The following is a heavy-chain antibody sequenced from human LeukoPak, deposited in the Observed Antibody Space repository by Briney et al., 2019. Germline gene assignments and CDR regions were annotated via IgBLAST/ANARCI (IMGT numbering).Heavy chain of an antibody. Sequence: GGSLRLSCAASGFTFSSYWMSWVRQAPGKGLEWVANIKQDGSEKYYVDSVKGRFTISRDNAKNSLYLQMNSLRAEDTAVYYCAREYCSSTSCYTELLGYWGQATLVTVSS. CDR1: GFTFSSYW. D-gene: IGHD2-2*02. CDR3: AREYCSSTSCYTELLGY. J-gene: IGHJ4*02. V-gene: IGHV3-7*01. CDR2: IKQDGSEK.